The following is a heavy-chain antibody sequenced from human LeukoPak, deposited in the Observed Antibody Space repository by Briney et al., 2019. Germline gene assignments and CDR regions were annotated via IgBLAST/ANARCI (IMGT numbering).Heavy chain of an antibody. CDR1: GFTFSSYA. CDR2: IDGSGHTT. CDR3: ARESIRSGSLKWFDP. D-gene: IGHD3-3*01. V-gene: IGHV3-23*01. J-gene: IGHJ5*02. Sequence: GGSLRLSCAASGFTFSSYAMSWVRQTPGKELEWVSAIDGSGHTTYYADSVRGRFIISRDNSKKMLYLQMNSLRAEDTATYYCARESIRSGSLKWFDPWGQGTLVTASS.